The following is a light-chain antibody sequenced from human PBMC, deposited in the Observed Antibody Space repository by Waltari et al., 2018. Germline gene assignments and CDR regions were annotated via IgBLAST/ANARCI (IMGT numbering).Light chain of an antibody. CDR2: DAS. V-gene: IGKV3-11*01. J-gene: IGKJ3*01. CDR3: QQHNSWPPIFT. CDR1: QSVNNY. Sequence: EIVLTQSPATLSLFPGERATLSCRASQSVNNYLAWYQQKPGQPPRLLIYDASNRATGIPARFSGSGSGTDFTLTISSLEPEDFAVYFCQQHNSWPPIFTFGPGTKVDIK.